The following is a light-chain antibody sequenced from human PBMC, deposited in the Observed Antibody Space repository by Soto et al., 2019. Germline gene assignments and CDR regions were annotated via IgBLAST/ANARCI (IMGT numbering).Light chain of an antibody. CDR2: EAS. V-gene: IGKV3-11*01. CDR3: QQRSDWPFT. J-gene: IGKJ5*01. CDR1: QSVSRS. Sequence: EIVLTQSPATLSLSPGERAALSCRASQSVSRSFAWFQQIPGQAPRLLIYEASHRATDIPARFSGSGSGTDFTLTITSLEPEDFAIYYCQQRSDWPFTFAQGTRLEN.